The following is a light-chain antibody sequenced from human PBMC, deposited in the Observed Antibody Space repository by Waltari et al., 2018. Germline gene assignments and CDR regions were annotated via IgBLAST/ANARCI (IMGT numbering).Light chain of an antibody. Sequence: EIQMTQSPSSVSSSVGDRVTIPCRASQGISSSLAWYQQKPGKAPKLLISAASNLRSGVPSRFSGSGSGTNFTLTISSLQPEDFATYFCQQATSFPITFGQGTRLEIK. J-gene: IGKJ5*01. V-gene: IGKV1-12*01. CDR1: QGISSS. CDR2: AAS. CDR3: QQATSFPIT.